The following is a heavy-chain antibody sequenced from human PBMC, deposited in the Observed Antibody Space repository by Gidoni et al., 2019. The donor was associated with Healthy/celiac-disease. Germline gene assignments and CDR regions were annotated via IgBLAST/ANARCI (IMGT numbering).Heavy chain of an antibody. J-gene: IGHJ5*02. V-gene: IGHV3-73*02. D-gene: IGHD6-19*01. CDR3: TRRRGYSSGWTYFDP. Sequence: EVQLVESGGGLVQPGGSLKLSCPASGFPFTASAMPWVRQASGKGLEWVGRIRSKANSYATAYAASVKGRFTISRDDSKNTAYLQMNSLKTEDTAVYYCTRRRGYSSGWTYFDPWGQGTLVTVSS. CDR2: IRSKANSYAT. CDR1: GFPFTASA.